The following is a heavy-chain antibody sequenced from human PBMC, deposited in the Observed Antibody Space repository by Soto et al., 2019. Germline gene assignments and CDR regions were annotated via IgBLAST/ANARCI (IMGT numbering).Heavy chain of an antibody. CDR2: INWNGGST. D-gene: IGHD1-7*01. CDR3: ARAPTSPNYNWNYFGGYYYYGMDV. J-gene: IGHJ6*02. CDR1: GFTFDDYG. Sequence: TGGSLRLSCAASGFTFDDYGMSWARQAPGKGLEWVSGINWNGGSTGYADSVKGRFTISRDNAKNSLYLQMNSLRAEDTALYYCARAPTSPNYNWNYFGGYYYYGMDVWGQGTTVTVSS. V-gene: IGHV3-20*04.